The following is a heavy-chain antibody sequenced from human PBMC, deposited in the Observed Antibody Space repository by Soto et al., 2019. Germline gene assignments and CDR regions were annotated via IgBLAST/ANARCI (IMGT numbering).Heavy chain of an antibody. CDR1: GVSISSYY. J-gene: IGHJ4*02. Sequence: PSETLSLTCTVSGVSISSYYWSWIRQPPGKGLEWIGYIYHSGSTNYNPSLKSRVTISVDTSKNQFSLKLTSVTAADSAVYYCARVGYYDSSGYYYSDYWGQGTLVTVSS. CDR3: ARVGYYDSSGYYYSDY. D-gene: IGHD3-22*01. CDR2: IYHSGST. V-gene: IGHV4-59*01.